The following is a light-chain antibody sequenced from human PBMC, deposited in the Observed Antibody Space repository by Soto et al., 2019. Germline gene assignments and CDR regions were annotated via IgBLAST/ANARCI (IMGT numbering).Light chain of an antibody. CDR3: CSYTSSSTWV. CDR1: SSNIGAGYD. Sequence: QSVLTQPPSVSGAPGQRVTISCTGSSSNIGAGYDVHWYQQLPGTAPKLLIYGNSNRPSGVPDRFSGSKSGTSASLAITGLQAEDEADYYCCSYTSSSTWVFGGGTQLTVL. J-gene: IGLJ3*02. V-gene: IGLV1-40*01. CDR2: GNS.